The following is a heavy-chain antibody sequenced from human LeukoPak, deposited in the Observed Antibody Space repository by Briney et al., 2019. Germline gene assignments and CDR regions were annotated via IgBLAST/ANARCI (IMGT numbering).Heavy chain of an antibody. J-gene: IGHJ5*02. D-gene: IGHD2-15*01. CDR3: ARGYCSGGSCYHNWFDP. V-gene: IGHV3-7*01. CDR2: IKQDGSEK. CDR1: GFTFSSYW. Sequence: GGSLRLSCAASGFTFSSYWMSWVRQAPGKGLEWVANIKQDGSEKYYVDSVKGRFTISRDNAKNSLYLQMNSLRAKDTAVYYCARGYCSGGSCYHNWFDPWGQGTLVTVSS.